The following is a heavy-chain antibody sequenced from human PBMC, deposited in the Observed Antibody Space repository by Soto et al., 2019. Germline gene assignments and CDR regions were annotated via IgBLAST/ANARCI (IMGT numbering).Heavy chain of an antibody. CDR2: IYPGDSDT. Sequence: GESLKISCKGSGYSFTIYWIGWVRQMPGKGLEWMGIIYPGDSDTRYSPSFQGQVTISADKSISTAYLQWSSLKASDTAMYYCARXGGEGYYDSSGYYFLDYWGQGTLVTVSS. CDR3: ARXGGEGYYDSSGYYFLDY. CDR1: GYSFTIYW. V-gene: IGHV5-51*01. D-gene: IGHD3-22*01. J-gene: IGHJ4*02.